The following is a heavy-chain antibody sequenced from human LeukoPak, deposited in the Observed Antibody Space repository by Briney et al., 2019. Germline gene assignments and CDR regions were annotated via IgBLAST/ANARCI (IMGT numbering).Heavy chain of an antibody. CDR2: INPKSGGT. D-gene: IGHD3-22*01. V-gene: IGHV1-2*06. CDR3: AISTSPYVIEVWTNGPLDY. J-gene: IGHJ4*02. Sequence: ASVTVSCKASGYTFTGYYMHWVRQVPGQGLEWMGRINPKSGGTNYAQEFQGRVTMTRDTSINTAYMELSRVRSDDTAVYYCAISTSPYVIEVWTNGPLDYWGQGTLVTVSS. CDR1: GYTFTGYY.